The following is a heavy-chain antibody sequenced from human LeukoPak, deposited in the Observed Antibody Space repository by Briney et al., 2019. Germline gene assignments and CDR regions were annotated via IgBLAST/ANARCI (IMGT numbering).Heavy chain of an antibody. CDR2: IYSGNT. D-gene: IGHD5-12*01. Sequence: SGTLSLTCTLTLGSISSSNYYWAWLRQPPGGGLEWLGAIYSGNTNYNPSPSSRVTMSVDTSKSRFSLKLSSVTAADTAVYYCASRGIVATIARSYYMDVWGKGTTVTISS. CDR1: LGSISSSNYY. J-gene: IGHJ6*03. V-gene: IGHV4-39*01. CDR3: ASRGIVATIARSYYMDV.